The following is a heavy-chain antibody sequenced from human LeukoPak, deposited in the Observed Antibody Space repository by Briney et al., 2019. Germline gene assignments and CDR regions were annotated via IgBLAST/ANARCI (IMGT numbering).Heavy chain of an antibody. J-gene: IGHJ5*01. CDR1: GLSLTTSGVG. CDR3: AQHTYNDNWHGWFDS. V-gene: IGHV2-5*02. CDR2: IYWDDIK. Sequence: SGPTLVKPTQTLTLTCTLSGLSLTTSGVGVGWIRQPPGKALEWLALIYWDDIKGYSPSLENRLTITKDTSKNQVVLTMTNMDPVDTATYYCAQHTYNDNWHGWFDSWGQGILVTVSS. D-gene: IGHD1-1*01.